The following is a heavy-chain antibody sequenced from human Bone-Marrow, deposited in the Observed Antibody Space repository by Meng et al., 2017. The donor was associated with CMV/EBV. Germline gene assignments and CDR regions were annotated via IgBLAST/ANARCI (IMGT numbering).Heavy chain of an antibody. V-gene: IGHV3-21*01. CDR1: GFTFSSYS. CDR3: ARDYQYDFWSGYPVEGIDY. CDR2: ISSSSSYI. D-gene: IGHD3-3*01. Sequence: GGSLRLSCAASGFTFSSYSMNWVRQAPGKGLEWVSSISSSSSYIYYAGSVKGRFTISRDNAKNSLYLQMNSLRAEDTAVYYCARDYQYDFWSGYPVEGIDYWGQGTLVTVSS. J-gene: IGHJ4*02.